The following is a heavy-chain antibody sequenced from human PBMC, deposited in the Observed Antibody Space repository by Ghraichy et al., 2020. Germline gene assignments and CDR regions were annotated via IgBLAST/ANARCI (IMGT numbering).Heavy chain of an antibody. CDR3: AKVGGGSYRGGYYFDY. J-gene: IGHJ4*02. Sequence: GGSLRLSCAASGFTFSSYAMSWVRQAPGKGLEWVSAISGSGGSTYYADSVKGRFTISRDNSKNTLYLQMNSLRAEDTAVYYCAKVGGGSYRGGYYFDYWGQGTLVTVS. CDR2: ISGSGGST. D-gene: IGHD1-26*01. V-gene: IGHV3-23*01. CDR1: GFTFSSYA.